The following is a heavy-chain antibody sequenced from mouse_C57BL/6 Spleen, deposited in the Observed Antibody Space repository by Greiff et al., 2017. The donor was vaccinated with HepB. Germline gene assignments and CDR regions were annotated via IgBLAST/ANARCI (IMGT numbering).Heavy chain of an antibody. CDR1: GFSFNTYA. CDR2: IRSKSNNYAT. Sequence: EVQGVESGGGLVQPKGSLKLSCAASGFSFNTYAMNWVRQAPGKGLEWVARIRSKSNNYATYYADSVKDRFTISRDDSESMLYLQMNNLKTEDTAMYYCVTDGYAMDYWGQGTSVTVSS. J-gene: IGHJ4*01. V-gene: IGHV10-1*01. CDR3: VTDGYAMDY.